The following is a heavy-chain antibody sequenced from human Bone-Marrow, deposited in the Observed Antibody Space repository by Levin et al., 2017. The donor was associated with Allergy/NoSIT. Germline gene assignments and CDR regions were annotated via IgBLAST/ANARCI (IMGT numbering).Heavy chain of an antibody. V-gene: IGHV3-66*01. CDR2: IHSGGRK. D-gene: IGHD5-12*01. Sequence: PGGSLRLSCAASGFTISTNYMSWVRQVPGKGLEWVSIIHSGGRKNYADSVKGRFTFSRDNYNNTLYLQMNSLRGEDTAIYYCARDDVVATNHWGQGTLVIVSS. CDR1: GFTISTNY. J-gene: IGHJ4*02. CDR3: ARDDVVATNH.